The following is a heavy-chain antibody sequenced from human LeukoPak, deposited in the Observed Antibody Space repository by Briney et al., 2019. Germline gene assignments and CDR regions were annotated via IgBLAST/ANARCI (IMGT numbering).Heavy chain of an antibody. D-gene: IGHD3-3*01. Sequence: PGGPLRLSCAASGFTFSSYGMHWVRQAPGKGLEWVAFIRYDGSNKYYADSVKGRFTISRDNSKNTLYLQMNSLRAEDTAVYYCAKWHPITIFGVVNSWRQGTLVTVSS. CDR3: AKWHPITIFGVVNS. V-gene: IGHV3-30*02. CDR1: GFTFSSYG. J-gene: IGHJ5*02. CDR2: IRYDGSNK.